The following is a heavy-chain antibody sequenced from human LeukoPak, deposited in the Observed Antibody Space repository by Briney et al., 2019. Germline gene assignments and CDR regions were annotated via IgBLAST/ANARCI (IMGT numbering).Heavy chain of an antibody. V-gene: IGHV1-69*13. CDR3: GLSGNYYYYYMDV. Sequence: ASVKVSCKASGGTFRTFAISWVRQAPGQGLEWMGGIIPIFGIPDSAQKFQGRLTITADESTTTAYMELSILRSDDTAIYYCGLSGNYYYYYMDVWGKGTTVTISS. J-gene: IGHJ6*03. D-gene: IGHD6-25*01. CDR1: GGTFRTFA. CDR2: IIPIFGIP.